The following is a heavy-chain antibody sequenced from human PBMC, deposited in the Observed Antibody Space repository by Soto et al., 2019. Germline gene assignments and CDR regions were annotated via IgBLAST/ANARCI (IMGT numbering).Heavy chain of an antibody. J-gene: IGHJ6*02. CDR1: GFTFSTYA. CDR2: ISGSGGSI. V-gene: IGHV3-23*01. D-gene: IGHD1-1*01. CDR3: VKGYWKGDV. Sequence: EVQLLESGGGLVQPGGSLRLSCEASGFTFSTYAMNWVRQAPGKGLEWLSAISGSGGSIHYADSVKGRFTISRDNSKNTLYLQLNSLRDEDTAIYHCVKGYWKGDVWGQGTKVTVSS.